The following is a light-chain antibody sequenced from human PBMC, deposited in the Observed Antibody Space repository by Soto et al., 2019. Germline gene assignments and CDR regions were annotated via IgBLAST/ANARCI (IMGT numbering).Light chain of an antibody. CDR3: SSYTSSSTYV. CDR1: SSDVGGYNY. CDR2: DVS. Sequence: QSALTQPASVSRSPGQSITISCTGTSSDVGGYNYVSWYQQHPGKAPKLMIYDVSNRPSGVSNRFSGSKSGNTASLTISGLQAEDEADYYCSSYTSSSTYVLGTGTKLTVL. V-gene: IGLV2-14*01. J-gene: IGLJ1*01.